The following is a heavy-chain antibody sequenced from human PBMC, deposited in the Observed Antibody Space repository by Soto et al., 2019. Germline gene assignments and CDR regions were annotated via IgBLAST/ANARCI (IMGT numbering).Heavy chain of an antibody. V-gene: IGHV6-1*01. CDR2: TYYRSKWYS. Sequence: SQTLSLTCAISGDSVSSSSALWNWIRQSPSGGLEWLGRTYYRSKWYSDYAVSVKSRITINPDTSQNQFSLQLSSVTPEDTAVYYCVREVAPRGFDPWGQGTLVTSPQ. D-gene: IGHD2-21*01. CDR3: VREVAPRGFDP. CDR1: GDSVSSSSAL. J-gene: IGHJ5*02.